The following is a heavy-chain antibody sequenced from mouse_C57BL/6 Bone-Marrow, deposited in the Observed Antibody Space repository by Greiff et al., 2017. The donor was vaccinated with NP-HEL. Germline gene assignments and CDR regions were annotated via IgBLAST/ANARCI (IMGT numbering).Heavy chain of an antibody. CDR2: IYPGDGDT. Sequence: QVHVKQSGAELVKPGASVKISCKASGYAFSSYWMNWVKQRPGKGLEWIGQIYPGDGDTNYNGKFKGKATLTADKSSSTAYMQLSSLTSEDSAVYFCAREGIYYYGSSLYYFDYWGQGTTLTVSS. V-gene: IGHV1-80*01. CDR1: GYAFSSYW. D-gene: IGHD1-1*01. CDR3: AREGIYYYGSSLYYFDY. J-gene: IGHJ2*01.